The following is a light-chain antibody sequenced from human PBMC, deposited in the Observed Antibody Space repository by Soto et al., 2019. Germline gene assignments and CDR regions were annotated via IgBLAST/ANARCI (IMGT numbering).Light chain of an antibody. CDR2: STS. CDR3: LLYYGGAQVL. Sequence: QAVVTQEPSLTVSPGGTVILTCASSAGAVTSAYYTNWLQQKPGQAPRALIYSTSEKHSWTPARFSGSLLGGKAALTLSAAQPEDEADYYCLLYYGGAQVLFGGGTKVTVL. V-gene: IGLV7-43*01. CDR1: AGAVTSAYY. J-gene: IGLJ2*01.